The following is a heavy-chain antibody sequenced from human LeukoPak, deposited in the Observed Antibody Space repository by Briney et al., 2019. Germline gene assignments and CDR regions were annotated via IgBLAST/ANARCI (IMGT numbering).Heavy chain of an antibody. V-gene: IGHV3-66*01. CDR2: IYSDGST. J-gene: IGHJ4*02. CDR1: GFTVSSNY. Sequence: GGSLRLSCAASGFTVSSNYMSWVRQAPGEGLEWVSIIYSDGSTYYADSVKGRFTISRDNSKNTLYLQMNSLRTEDTAVYYCARDTQPGAWGQGTLVTVSS. D-gene: IGHD2-15*01. CDR3: ARDTQPGA.